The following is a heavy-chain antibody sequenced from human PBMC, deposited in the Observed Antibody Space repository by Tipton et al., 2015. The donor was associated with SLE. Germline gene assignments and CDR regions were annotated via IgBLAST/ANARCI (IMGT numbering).Heavy chain of an antibody. J-gene: IGHJ4*02. Sequence: SLRLSCAASGFTLSTYDMHWVRQGTGKGLEWVAVIGIAGDTYYPDSVKGRITISRENGKNSLHLQMNRLRAGDTAVYYCVRGQTATGEFNSWGQGTQVTVSS. D-gene: IGHD3-16*01. V-gene: IGHV3-13*01. CDR1: GFTLSTYD. CDR3: VRGQTATGEFNS. CDR2: IGIAGDT.